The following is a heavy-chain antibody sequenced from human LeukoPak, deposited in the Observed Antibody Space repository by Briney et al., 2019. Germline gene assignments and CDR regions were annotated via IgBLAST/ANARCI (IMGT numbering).Heavy chain of an antibody. Sequence: SETLSLTCTVSGGSISSYYWSWLRQPPGKGLEWIGYIYYSGSTNYNPSLKSRVTISVDTSKNQFSLKLSSVTAADTAVYYCARSPERRDGYHFDYWGQGTLVTVSS. CDR2: IYYSGST. J-gene: IGHJ4*02. D-gene: IGHD5-24*01. V-gene: IGHV4-59*01. CDR1: GGSISSYY. CDR3: ARSPERRDGYHFDY.